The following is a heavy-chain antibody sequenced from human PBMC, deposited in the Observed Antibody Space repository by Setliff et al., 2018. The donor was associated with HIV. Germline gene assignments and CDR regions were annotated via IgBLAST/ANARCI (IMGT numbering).Heavy chain of an antibody. CDR2: FDLEDGET. CDR1: GYSVTELS. Sequence: ASVNVSCKVSGYSVTELSTHWVRQAPGKGLEWMGSFDLEDGETIYAQKFQGRVTMTTDTSTNTAYMELRSLRSDDTAVYYCARGRVYKGYYDSSSSWGRYYYYHMDVWGQGTTVTVSS. J-gene: IGHJ6*03. CDR3: ARGRVYKGYYDSSSSWGRYYYYHMDV. V-gene: IGHV1-24*01. D-gene: IGHD3-22*01.